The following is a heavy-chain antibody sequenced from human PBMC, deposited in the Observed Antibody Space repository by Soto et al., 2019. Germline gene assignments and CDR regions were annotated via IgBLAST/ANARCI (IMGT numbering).Heavy chain of an antibody. CDR1: GFTFSNAW. CDR2: IKSKTDGGTT. CDR3: TTDYYYNWNYAHHAGGY. D-gene: IGHD1-7*01. J-gene: IGHJ4*02. Sequence: EVQLVESGGGLVKPGGSLRLSCAASGFTFSNAWMSWVRQAPGKGLEWVGRIKSKTDGGTTDYAAPVKGRFTISRDDSKNTLYLQMNSLKTEDTAVYYCTTDYYYNWNYAHHAGGYWGQGTLVAVSS. V-gene: IGHV3-15*01.